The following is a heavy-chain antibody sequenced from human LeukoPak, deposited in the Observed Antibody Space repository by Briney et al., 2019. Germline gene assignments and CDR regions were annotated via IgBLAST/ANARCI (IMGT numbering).Heavy chain of an antibody. CDR2: IYHSGST. D-gene: IGHD6-13*01. CDR3: ARDGRSWYSSWYYFDY. CDR1: GGSISSSNW. J-gene: IGHJ4*02. Sequence: SGTLSLTCAVSGGSISSSNWWSWVRQPPGKGLEWIGEIYHSGSTNYNPSLKSRVTISVDTSKNQFSLKLSSVTAADTAVYYCARDGRSWYSSWYYFDYWGQGTLVTVSS. V-gene: IGHV4-4*02.